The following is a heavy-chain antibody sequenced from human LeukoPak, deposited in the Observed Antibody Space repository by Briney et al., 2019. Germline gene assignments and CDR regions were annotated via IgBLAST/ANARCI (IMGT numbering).Heavy chain of an antibody. J-gene: IGHJ5*02. V-gene: IGHV4-59*01. CDR2: IYYSGST. CDR1: GGSISSYY. CDR3: ARLFHYYDSSGYYWFDP. Sequence: SETLSLTCTVSGGSISSYYWSWIRQPPGKGLEWIGYIYYSGSTNYNPSLKSRVTISVDTSKNQFSLKLSSVTAADAAVYYCARLFHYYDSSGYYWFDPWGQGTLVTVSS. D-gene: IGHD3-22*01.